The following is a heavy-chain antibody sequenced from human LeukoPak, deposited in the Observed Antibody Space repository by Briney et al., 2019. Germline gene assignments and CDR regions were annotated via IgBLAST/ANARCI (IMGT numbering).Heavy chain of an antibody. J-gene: IGHJ4*02. CDR1: GGSISSGGYS. CDR2: IYHSGST. Sequence: TSETLSLTCAVSGGSISSGGYSWSWIRQPPGKGLEWIGYIYHSGSTYYNPSLKSRVTISVDRSKNQFSLKLSSVTAADTAVYYCARENRLGVTYYFDYWGQGTLVTVSS. CDR3: ARENRLGVTYYFDY. D-gene: IGHD2-21*02. V-gene: IGHV4-30-2*01.